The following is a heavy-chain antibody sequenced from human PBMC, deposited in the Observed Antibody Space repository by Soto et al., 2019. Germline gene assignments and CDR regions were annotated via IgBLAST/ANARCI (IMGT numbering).Heavy chain of an antibody. CDR3: ARDGGAMESVGAFDI. D-gene: IGHD1-1*01. Sequence: QVQLQESGPGLVKPSQTLSLTCTVSGGSISSAGYYWSWIRQDPGKGLEWIVYIYYSGRTNYNPSLKSRVTISVNTSKNQFSLKLSSVTAADTAVYYCARDGGAMESVGAFDIWGQGTAVTVSS. CDR1: GGSISSAGYY. J-gene: IGHJ3*02. V-gene: IGHV4-31*03. CDR2: IYYSGRT.